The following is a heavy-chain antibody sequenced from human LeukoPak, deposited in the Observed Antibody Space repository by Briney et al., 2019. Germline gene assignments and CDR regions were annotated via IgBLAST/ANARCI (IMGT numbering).Heavy chain of an antibody. J-gene: IGHJ5*02. D-gene: IGHD1-26*01. CDR3: ARAWWELLRNWFDP. CDR1: GYTFTGYY. Sequence: ASVKVSCKASGYTFTGYYMHWVRQAPGQGLEWMGWINPNSGGTNYAQKFQGRVTMTRDTSISTAYMELSRLRSDDTAVYYCARAWWELLRNWFDPWGQGTLVTVSS. CDR2: INPNSGGT. V-gene: IGHV1-2*02.